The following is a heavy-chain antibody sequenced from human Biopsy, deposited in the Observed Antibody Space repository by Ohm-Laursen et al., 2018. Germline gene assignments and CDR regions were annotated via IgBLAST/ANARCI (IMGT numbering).Heavy chain of an antibody. V-gene: IGHV4-59*08. CDR3: ARRLPLRGFAFDV. D-gene: IGHD3-10*01. Sequence: SDTLSLTCTVSGDSITSYFWNWIRQAPGKGLEWIGNIYYRGNTNYSPSLKSRATISLDSSKNHFSRNLNSVTATDTAVYYCARRLPLRGFAFDVWGQGTVVTVS. J-gene: IGHJ3*01. CDR2: IYYRGNT. CDR1: GDSITSYF.